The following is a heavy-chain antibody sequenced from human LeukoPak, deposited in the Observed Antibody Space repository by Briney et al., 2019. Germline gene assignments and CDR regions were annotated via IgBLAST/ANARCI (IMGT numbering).Heavy chain of an antibody. Sequence: SETLSLTCTVSGGSICSGGYYWSWIRQHPGKGLEWIGYIYYSGSTYYNPSLKSRVTISVDTSKNQFSLKLSSVTAADTAVYYCAGENCSGGSCYYYYYYGLAVWGQGTTVTVSS. CDR2: IYYSGST. CDR1: GGSICSGGYY. D-gene: IGHD2-15*01. V-gene: IGHV4-31*03. CDR3: AGENCSGGSCYYYYYYGLAV. J-gene: IGHJ6*02.